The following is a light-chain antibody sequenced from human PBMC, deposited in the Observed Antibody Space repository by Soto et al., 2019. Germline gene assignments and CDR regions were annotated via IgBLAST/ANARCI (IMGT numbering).Light chain of an antibody. CDR2: GAS. J-gene: IGKJ1*01. CDR1: QSISDT. CDR3: QQYNNWPWT. Sequence: ETVMTQSPATLSVSPGGRATLSCRASQSISDTLAWYLQKPGQAPRLLIHGASTRATGFPARFSGSGSGTDFTLTISSLQSEDFAIYYCQQYNNWPWTFGQGTKVDIK. V-gene: IGKV3-15*01.